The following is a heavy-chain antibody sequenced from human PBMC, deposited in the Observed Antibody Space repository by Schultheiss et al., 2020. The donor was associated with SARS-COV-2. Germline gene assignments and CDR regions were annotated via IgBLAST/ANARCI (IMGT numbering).Heavy chain of an antibody. V-gene: IGHV3-23*01. CDR2: ISGSGGST. CDR1: GFTFSSYG. Sequence: GGSLRLSCAASGFTFSSYGMSWVRQAPGKGLERVSAISGSGGSTYYADSVKGRFTISRDNSKNTLYLQMNSLRAEDTAVYYCAKHDGDYYYYYGMDVWGQGTTVTVSS. J-gene: IGHJ6*02. D-gene: IGHD4-17*01. CDR3: AKHDGDYYYYYGMDV.